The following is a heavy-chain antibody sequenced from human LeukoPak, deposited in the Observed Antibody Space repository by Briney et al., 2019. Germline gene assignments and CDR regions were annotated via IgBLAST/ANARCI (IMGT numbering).Heavy chain of an antibody. V-gene: IGHV4-4*07. Sequence: SETLSLTCTVSGGSISSYYWSWIRQPAGKGLEWIGRIYTSGSTNYNPSLKSRVTTSVDTSKNQFSLKLSSVTAADTAVYYCARDARYCSGGSCYSDYWGQGTLVTVSS. CDR3: ARDARYCSGGSCYSDY. CDR2: IYTSGST. CDR1: GGSISSYY. J-gene: IGHJ4*02. D-gene: IGHD2-15*01.